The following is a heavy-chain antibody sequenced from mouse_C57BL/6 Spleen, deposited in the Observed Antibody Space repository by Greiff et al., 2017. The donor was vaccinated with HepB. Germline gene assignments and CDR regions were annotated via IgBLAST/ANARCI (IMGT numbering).Heavy chain of an antibody. V-gene: IGHV6-3*01. J-gene: IGHJ4*01. CDR1: GFTFSNYW. Sequence: EVKLVESGGGLVQPGGSMKLSCVASGFTFSNYWMNWVRQSPEKGLEWVAQIRLKSDNYATHYAESVKGRFTISRDDSKSSVYLQMNNLRAEDTGIYYCTENYDYASNWDERYAMDYWGQGTSVTVSS. D-gene: IGHD2-4*01. CDR2: IRLKSDNYAT. CDR3: TENYDYASNWDERYAMDY.